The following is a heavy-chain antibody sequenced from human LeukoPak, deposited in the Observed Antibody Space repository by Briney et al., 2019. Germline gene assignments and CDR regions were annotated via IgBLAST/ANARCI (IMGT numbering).Heavy chain of an antibody. Sequence: PGGSLRLSCAASGFTFSGFYMSWIRQAPGKGLVWVSRLHTDGSATFYADSVKGRFTFSRDNPKSTLYLQMNSLTVEDTAIYYCAREGHYDTRGPDYWGQGTLVTVSS. CDR3: AREGHYDTRGPDY. V-gene: IGHV3-74*01. D-gene: IGHD3-22*01. J-gene: IGHJ4*02. CDR2: LHTDGSAT. CDR1: GFTFSGFY.